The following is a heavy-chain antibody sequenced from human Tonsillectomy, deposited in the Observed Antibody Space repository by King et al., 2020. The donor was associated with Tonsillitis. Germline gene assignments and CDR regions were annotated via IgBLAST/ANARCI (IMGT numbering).Heavy chain of an antibody. V-gene: IGHV1-69*01. CDR2: IIPMYGIT. CDR1: GGTFSSYT. CDR3: ARGYCSGGSCYNNPHYYYSYMDV. D-gene: IGHD2-15*01. Sequence: LVQSGAEVKKPGSSVKVSCKASGGTFSSYTISWVRQAPGQGLEWMGGIIPMYGITNYAQKFQGRVTIIADESTSTAYMELSSLRSDDTAVYYCARGYCSGGSCYNNPHYYYSYMDVWGKGTTVTVSS. J-gene: IGHJ6*03.